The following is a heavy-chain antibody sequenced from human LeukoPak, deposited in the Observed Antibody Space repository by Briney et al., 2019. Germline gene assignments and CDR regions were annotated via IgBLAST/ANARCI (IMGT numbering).Heavy chain of an antibody. CDR3: ASVYYDPPHYFDY. J-gene: IGHJ4*02. Sequence: SETLSLTCTVSGGSISSGGYDWSWIRQHPGKGLEWIGYIYYSGSTYYNPSLKSRVTISVDTSKNQFSLKLSSVTAADTAVCYCASVYYDPPHYFDYWGQGTLVTVSS. CDR1: GGSISSGGYD. V-gene: IGHV4-31*03. D-gene: IGHD3-3*01. CDR2: IYYSGST.